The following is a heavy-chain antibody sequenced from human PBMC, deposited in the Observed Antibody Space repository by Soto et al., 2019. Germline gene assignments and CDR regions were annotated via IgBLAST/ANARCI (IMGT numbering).Heavy chain of an antibody. CDR3: ARARITMVRGVIILHYYYYYGMDV. Sequence: GASVKVSCKASGYTFTSYGISWVRQAPGQGLEWMGWISAYNGNTNYAQKLQGRVTMTTDTSTSTAYMELRSLRSDDTAVYYCARARITMVRGVIILHYYYYYGMDVWGQGTTVTVSS. D-gene: IGHD3-10*01. CDR2: ISAYNGNT. J-gene: IGHJ6*02. V-gene: IGHV1-18*01. CDR1: GYTFTSYG.